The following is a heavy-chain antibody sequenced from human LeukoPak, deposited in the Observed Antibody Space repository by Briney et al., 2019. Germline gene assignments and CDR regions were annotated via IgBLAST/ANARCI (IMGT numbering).Heavy chain of an antibody. D-gene: IGHD1-14*01. V-gene: IGHV4-39*01. Sequence: SETLSLTCTVSGASISISTDYWGWIRQPPGKGLERIANIYYSGSTYYNPSLKSRVTISVDTSKTQFSLKLSSVTAADTAVYYCAGLIRPGWFDPWGKGTLVTVSS. CDR1: GASISISTDY. CDR2: IYYSGST. J-gene: IGHJ5*02. CDR3: AGLIRPGWFDP.